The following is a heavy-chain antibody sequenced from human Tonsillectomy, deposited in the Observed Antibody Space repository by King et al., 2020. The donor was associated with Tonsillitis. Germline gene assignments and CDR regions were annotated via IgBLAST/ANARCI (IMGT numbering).Heavy chain of an antibody. CDR2: VYSDGRT. CDR1: GFTVSSSY. Sequence: EVQLVESGGGLVQPGGSLRLSCAASGFTVSSSYMSCVRQAPGKGLEWVSIVYSDGRTYYADSVKGRFTISRDNSKNTLYLQMNSLRADDTAVYYCATLGEGLTMVRGLTSGPFDSWGQGTLVTVSS. D-gene: IGHD3-10*01. J-gene: IGHJ5*01. CDR3: ATLGEGLTMVRGLTSGPFDS. V-gene: IGHV3-66*01.